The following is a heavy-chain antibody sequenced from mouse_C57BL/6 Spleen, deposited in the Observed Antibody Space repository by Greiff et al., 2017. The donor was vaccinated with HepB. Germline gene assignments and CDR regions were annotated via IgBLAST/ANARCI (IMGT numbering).Heavy chain of an antibody. J-gene: IGHJ2*01. Sequence: QVQLQQSGAELVKPGASVKISCKASGYAFSSYWMNWVKQRPGKGLEWIGQIYPGDGETNYNGKFKGKATLTADKSSSTAYMQLSSLTSEDSAVYFCARSYYDYDVGYWGQGTTLTVSS. D-gene: IGHD2-4*01. CDR1: GYAFSSYW. V-gene: IGHV1-80*01. CDR3: ARSYYDYDVGY. CDR2: IYPGDGET.